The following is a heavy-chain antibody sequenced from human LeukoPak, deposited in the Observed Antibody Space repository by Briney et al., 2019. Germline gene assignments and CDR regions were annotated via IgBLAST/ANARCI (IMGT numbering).Heavy chain of an antibody. CDR2: ISAYNGNT. V-gene: IGHV1-18*01. D-gene: IGHD7-27*01. Sequence: GASVKVSCKASGYTFTSYGISWVRQAPGQGLEWMGWISAYNGNTNYAPKFQDRATMTTDTSTSTAYMELRSLRFDDTAVYYCARDFAWGSGGAPIDDNWLDPWGQGTLVTVSS. CDR1: GYTFTSYG. CDR3: ARDFAWGSGGAPIDDNWLDP. J-gene: IGHJ5*02.